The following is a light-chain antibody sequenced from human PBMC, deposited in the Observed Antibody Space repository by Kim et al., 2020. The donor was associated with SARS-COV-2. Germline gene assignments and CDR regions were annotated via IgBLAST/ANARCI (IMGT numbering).Light chain of an antibody. V-gene: IGLV6-57*02. CDR1: RGRIARND. J-gene: IGLJ3*02. CDR2: EDS. Sequence: GKTITSSCSGSRGRIARNDVQGYQQRTGSAPTTVIYEDSARPSGVPDRFSGSIDTASNSASLTISGLKTEDEADYCCQSYDNGNQVFGGGTQLTVL. CDR3: QSYDNGNQV.